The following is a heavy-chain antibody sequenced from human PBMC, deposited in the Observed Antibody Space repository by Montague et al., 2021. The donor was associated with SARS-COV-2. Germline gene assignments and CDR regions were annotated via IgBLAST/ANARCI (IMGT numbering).Heavy chain of an antibody. CDR3: ARGSSGYYTPRPFDY. D-gene: IGHD3-22*01. J-gene: IGHJ4*02. CDR2: TYYRSRWFN. Sequence: CAISGDSVSSNSAAWNWIRQSPSRGLEWLGRTYYRSRWFNDYAVSVKSRITINPDTSKNQFSLQLNSVTPEDTAVYYCARGSSGYYTPRPFDYWGQGTLVTVSS. V-gene: IGHV6-1*01. CDR1: GDSVSSNSAA.